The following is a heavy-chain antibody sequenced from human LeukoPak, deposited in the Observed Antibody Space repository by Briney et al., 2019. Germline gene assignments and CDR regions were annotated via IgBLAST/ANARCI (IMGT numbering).Heavy chain of an antibody. Sequence: PSETLSLTCAVSGSSLSSAYWWSWVRQSPGMGLEWIGQVSYSGTTKYTASLRSRLSISVDRSKNQFSLEMNSMTAADTAVYFCAKETDYSHPNWFDPWGQGILVTVSS. CDR1: GSSLSSAYW. V-gene: IGHV4-4*02. CDR2: VSYSGTT. D-gene: IGHD4-11*01. J-gene: IGHJ5*02. CDR3: AKETDYSHPNWFDP.